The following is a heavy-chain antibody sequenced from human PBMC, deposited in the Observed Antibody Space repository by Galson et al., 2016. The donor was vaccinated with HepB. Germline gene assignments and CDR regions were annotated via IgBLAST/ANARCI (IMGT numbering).Heavy chain of an antibody. CDR3: AHTFQLYRGYNCYGMEV. CDR1: GFSLTTNGVG. J-gene: IGHJ6*02. CDR2: IYWDDDK. D-gene: IGHD2-2*01. Sequence: PALVKPTQTLTLTCTFSGFSLTTNGVGVAWIRQPPGKALEWLALIYWDDDKRYSPSLKSRLTLSKDTSKNQVVLTMTNMDPVDTATYFCAHTFQLYRGYNCYGMEVWGQGSPGHRLF. V-gene: IGHV2-5*02.